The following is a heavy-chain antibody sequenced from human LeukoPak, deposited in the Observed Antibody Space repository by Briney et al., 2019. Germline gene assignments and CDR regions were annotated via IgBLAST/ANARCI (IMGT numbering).Heavy chain of an antibody. J-gene: IGHJ4*02. CDR2: INHSGST. CDR1: GGSISSGGYS. V-gene: IGHV4-30-2*01. CDR3: ARGSFYYYDSSGYHDY. Sequence: SETLSLTCAVSGGSISSGGYSWSWIRQPPGKGLEWIGEINHSGSTNYNPSLKSRVTISVDTSKNQFSLKLSSVTAADTAVYYCARGSFYYYDSSGYHDYWGQGTLVTVSS. D-gene: IGHD3-22*01.